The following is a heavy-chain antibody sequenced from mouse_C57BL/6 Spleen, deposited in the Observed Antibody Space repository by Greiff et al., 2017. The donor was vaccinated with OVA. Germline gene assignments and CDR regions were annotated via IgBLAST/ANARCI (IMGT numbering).Heavy chain of an antibody. V-gene: IGHV1-78*01. CDR1: GYTFTDHT. J-gene: IGHJ3*01. CDR3: ARPSYYYGSAPWFAY. Sequence: QVQLQQSDAELVKPGASVKISCKVSGYTFTDHTIHWMKQRPEQGLEWIGYIYPRDGSTKYNEKFKGKATLTADKSSSTAYMQLNSLTSEDSAVYFCARPSYYYGSAPWFAYWGQGTLVTVSA. CDR2: IYPRDGST. D-gene: IGHD1-1*01.